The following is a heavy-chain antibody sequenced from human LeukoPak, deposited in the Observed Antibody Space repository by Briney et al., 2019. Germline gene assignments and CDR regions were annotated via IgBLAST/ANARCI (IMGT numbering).Heavy chain of an antibody. J-gene: IGHJ4*02. CDR3: ARGIIAATNVLYFDY. CDR1: GENFSIYF. V-gene: IGHV4-59*01. CDR2: IFYSGST. Sequence: SETLSLTCAVYGENFSIYFYSWIRQPPGRGLEWIGYIFYSGSTNYNPSLKSRVTISVDTSKNQFSLKLSSVTAADTAVYYCARGIIAATNVLYFDYWGQGTLVAVSS. D-gene: IGHD6-13*01.